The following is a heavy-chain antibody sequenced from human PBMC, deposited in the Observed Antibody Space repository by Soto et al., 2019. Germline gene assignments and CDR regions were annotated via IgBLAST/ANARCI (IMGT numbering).Heavy chain of an antibody. CDR2: ISGSGGST. D-gene: IGHD2-15*01. V-gene: IGHV3-23*01. Sequence: GGSLRLSCAASGFTFSSYAMSWVRQAPGKGLEWVSAISGSGGSTYYADSVKGRFTISRDNSKNTLYLQMNSLRAEDTAVYYCAKDSEYCSGGSCYSYYYYYMDVWGKGTTVTVSS. CDR1: GFTFSSYA. CDR3: AKDSEYCSGGSCYSYYYYYMDV. J-gene: IGHJ6*03.